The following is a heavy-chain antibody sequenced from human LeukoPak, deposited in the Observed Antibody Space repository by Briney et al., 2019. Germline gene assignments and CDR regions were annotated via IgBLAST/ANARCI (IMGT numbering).Heavy chain of an antibody. CDR3: AKNLEGDDYDFWSGYYSGGAFDI. CDR1: GFTFSSYA. Sequence: GASLRLSCAASGFTFSSYAMSWVRQAPGKGLEWVSAISGSGGSTYCADSVKGRFTISRDNSKNTLYLQMNSLRAEDTAVYYCAKNLEGDDYDFWSGYYSGGAFDIWGQGTMVTVSS. J-gene: IGHJ3*02. V-gene: IGHV3-23*01. CDR2: ISGSGGST. D-gene: IGHD3-3*01.